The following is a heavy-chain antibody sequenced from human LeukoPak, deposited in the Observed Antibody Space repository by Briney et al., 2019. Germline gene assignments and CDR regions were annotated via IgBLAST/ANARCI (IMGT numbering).Heavy chain of an antibody. CDR1: GFTFDDYA. D-gene: IGHD3-3*01. CDR3: AMGGYDFWSGYKY. J-gene: IGHJ4*02. Sequence: GGSLRLSCAASGFTFDDYAMHWVRHAPGKGLEWVSGISWNSGSIGYADSVKGLFTISRDNAKNSLYLQMNSLRAEDTALYYCAMGGYDFWSGYKYWGQGTLVTVSS. CDR2: ISWNSGSI. V-gene: IGHV3-9*01.